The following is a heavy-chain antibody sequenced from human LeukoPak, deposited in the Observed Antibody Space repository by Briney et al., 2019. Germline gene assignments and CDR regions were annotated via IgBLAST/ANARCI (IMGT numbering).Heavy chain of an antibody. J-gene: IGHJ5*02. Sequence: LXXTXXGGSISPYFWSWIRQPPGKGLEWIGYISYSGSTNYNPSLKSRVTISVDTSKNQFSLQLSSVTAADTAVYYCARDDYRGVTNFDPWGQGTLVTVSS. CDR3: ARDDYRGVTNFDP. V-gene: IGHV4-59*01. D-gene: IGHD3-10*01. CDR2: ISYSGST. CDR1: GGSISPYF.